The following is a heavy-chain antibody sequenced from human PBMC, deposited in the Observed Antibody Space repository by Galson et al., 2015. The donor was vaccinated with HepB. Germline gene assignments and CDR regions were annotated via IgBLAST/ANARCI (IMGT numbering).Heavy chain of an antibody. CDR1: GSSISSDSYY. D-gene: IGHD2-2*01. J-gene: IGHJ4*02. CDR3: ARTSYCSTTSCYFSGTYNFDY. Sequence: ETLSLTCTVSGSSISSDSYYWGWIRQPPGKGLEWIGTIYHSGSTYYNPSLKSRVTISIDTSKNQFSLKLSSVTAAETAMYYCARTSYCSTTSCYFSGTYNFDYWGQGTLVTVSS. CDR2: IYHSGST. V-gene: IGHV4-39*01.